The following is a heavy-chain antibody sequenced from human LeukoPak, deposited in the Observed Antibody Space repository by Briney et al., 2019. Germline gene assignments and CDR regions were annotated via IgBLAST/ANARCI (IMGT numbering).Heavy chain of an antibody. V-gene: IGHV3-7*01. CDR1: GFTFSSYW. J-gene: IGHJ4*02. D-gene: IGHD2-21*01. CDR3: AREGESFPFDY. CDR2: IKQDGSEK. Sequence: GGSLRLSCAASGFTFSSYWMSWVRPAPGKGLEWVANIKQDGSEKYFVDSVKGRFTISRDNAKNSLYLQMNSLRAEDTAVYYCAREGESFPFDYWGQGTLVTVSS.